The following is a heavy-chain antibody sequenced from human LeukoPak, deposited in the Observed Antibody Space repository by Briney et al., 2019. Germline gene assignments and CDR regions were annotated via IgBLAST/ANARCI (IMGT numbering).Heavy chain of an antibody. CDR3: ARDLKGPVNDVFDM. J-gene: IGHJ3*02. Sequence: GGSLRLSCAASGVTFSSSNMHWVRQAPGKGLEWLSLISGGSTATQYADSVKGRFTISRDIGRKALYLQMNSLRDEDTAVYYCARDLKGPVNDVFDMWGQGTMVTVSS. CDR2: ISGGSTAT. D-gene: IGHD4-23*01. V-gene: IGHV3-48*02. CDR1: GVTFSSSN.